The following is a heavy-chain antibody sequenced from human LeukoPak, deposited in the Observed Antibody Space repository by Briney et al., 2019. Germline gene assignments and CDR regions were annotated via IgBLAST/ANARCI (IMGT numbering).Heavy chain of an antibody. V-gene: IGHV3-23*01. J-gene: IGHJ3*02. Sequence: GGSLRLSCAASGFTFSNYDMSWVRNAPGKGLEWVSGISKSGTVTNYADSVTGRFTISRDNSKSTLYLQMNSLRGEDTAVYYCAKDPVWWLTNAFDMWGQGTMVSVS. D-gene: IGHD5-12*01. CDR1: GFTFSNYD. CDR3: AKDPVWWLTNAFDM. CDR2: ISKSGTVT.